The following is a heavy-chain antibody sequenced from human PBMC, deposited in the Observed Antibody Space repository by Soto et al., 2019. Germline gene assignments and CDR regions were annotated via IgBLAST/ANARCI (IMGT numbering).Heavy chain of an antibody. CDR1: GYPFPSFE. CDR2: ISNAGSGSI. Sequence: RASVKVSCKTSGYPFPSFEVHWIRQAPGQRPEWMGGISNAGSGSIKYSQKFQDRLTITGDKRATTVYMALSSLTSEDTATYYCARESDHYQDLLQNWGQGTQVTVSS. V-gene: IGHV1-3*01. D-gene: IGHD3-22*01. J-gene: IGHJ4*02. CDR3: ARESDHYQDLLQN.